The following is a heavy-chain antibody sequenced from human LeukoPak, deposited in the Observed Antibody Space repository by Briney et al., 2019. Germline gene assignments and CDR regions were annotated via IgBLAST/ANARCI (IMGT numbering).Heavy chain of an antibody. CDR3: ARGKTQLGPDAFDI. J-gene: IGHJ3*02. V-gene: IGHV4-30-2*01. Sequence: ASETLSLTCAVSGGSISSGGYSWSWIRQPPGKGLEWIGYIYHSGSTYYNPSLKSRVTISVDRSKNQFSLKLSSVTAADTAVYYCARGKTQLGPDAFDIWGQGTMVTVSS. CDR2: IYHSGST. CDR1: GGSISSGGYS. D-gene: IGHD6-13*01.